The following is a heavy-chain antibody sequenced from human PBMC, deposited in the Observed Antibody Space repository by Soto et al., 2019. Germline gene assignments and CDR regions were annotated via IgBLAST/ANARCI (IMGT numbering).Heavy chain of an antibody. CDR1: GFTVSSNY. J-gene: IGHJ6*02. Sequence: EVQLVESGGGLVQPGGSLRLSCAASGFTVSSNYMSWVRQAPGKGLEWVSVIYSGGSTYYPDSVKGRFTISRDNSKNTLYLQMNSLRAEDTAGYYCARDRIPTGMDVWGQGTTVTVSS. CDR3: ARDRIPTGMDV. V-gene: IGHV3-66*01. CDR2: IYSGGST.